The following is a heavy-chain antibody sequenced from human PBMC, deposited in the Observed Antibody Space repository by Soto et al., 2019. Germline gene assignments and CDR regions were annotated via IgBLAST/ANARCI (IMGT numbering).Heavy chain of an antibody. Sequence: GALTHSCKASGFTFSWVSMNWVRQFPGKGLEWVASISSGSSDTWYADSVKGRFIISRDNAQNSLFLQMNTLRPEDTAMYYCARVAYWGPGTQVTVSS. J-gene: IGHJ4*02. CDR3: ARVAY. CDR2: ISSGSSDT. CDR1: GFTFSWVS. V-gene: IGHV3-21*01.